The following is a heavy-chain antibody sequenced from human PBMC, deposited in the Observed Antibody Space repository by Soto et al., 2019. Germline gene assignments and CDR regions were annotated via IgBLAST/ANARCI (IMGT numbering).Heavy chain of an antibody. CDR1: GFTFSRYY. Sequence: GGSLRLSCAASGFTFSRYYMHWVRQAPGKGLMWVSHISGSGDSTYYADSVKGRFTISRDNSKNTLYLQMNSLRAEDTAVYYCAKGYGGNSRHYYYGMDVWGQGTTVTVS. V-gene: IGHV3-23*01. D-gene: IGHD4-17*01. J-gene: IGHJ6*02. CDR3: AKGYGGNSRHYYYGMDV. CDR2: ISGSGDST.